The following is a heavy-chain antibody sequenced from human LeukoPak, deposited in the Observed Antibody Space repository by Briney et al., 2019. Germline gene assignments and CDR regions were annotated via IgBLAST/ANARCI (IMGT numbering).Heavy chain of an antibody. CDR1: GFTFSSYA. J-gene: IGHJ4*02. V-gene: IGHV3-23*01. Sequence: GGSLRLSCAASGFTFSSYAMRWVRQAPGKGLEWVSAISGSGDNTYYADSVKGRFTISRDNSKNTLYLQMNSLRGEDTAVYYCAKVPTYYYDSRGEYYFDCWGQGTLVTVSS. CDR3: AKVPTYYYDSRGEYYFDC. CDR2: ISGSGDNT. D-gene: IGHD3-22*01.